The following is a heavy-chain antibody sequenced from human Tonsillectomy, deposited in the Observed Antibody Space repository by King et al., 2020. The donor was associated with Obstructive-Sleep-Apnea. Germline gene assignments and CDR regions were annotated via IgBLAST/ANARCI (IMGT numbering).Heavy chain of an antibody. Sequence: LQLQESGPGLVKPSEALSLTCTVSGGSISNRNHYWGWIRQPPGKRLEWIGSMYYSGNTYYNPSLKSLVTISVDTSKNQFSLKLNSVTAADTAVYYCARDKSTTTYGMHVWGQGTTVTVSS. V-gene: IGHV4-39*07. CDR3: ARDKSTTTYGMHV. CDR2: MYYSGNT. D-gene: IGHD5/OR15-5a*01. CDR1: GGSISNRNHY. J-gene: IGHJ6*02.